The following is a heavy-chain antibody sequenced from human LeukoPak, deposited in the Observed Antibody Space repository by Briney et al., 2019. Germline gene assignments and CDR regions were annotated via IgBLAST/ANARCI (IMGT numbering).Heavy chain of an antibody. V-gene: IGHV3-30*02. CDR2: IRCDGTNK. CDR3: ARGTLNIPGEHGAFDY. Sequence: GSLRLSCAASGFTFSSYGMHWVRQAPGKGLEWVAFIRCDGTNKYYADSVKGRFTVSRDNARNSLYLQMSSLRADDTAVYYCARGTLNIPGEHGAFDYWGQGTLVTVSS. J-gene: IGHJ4*02. CDR1: GFTFSSYG. D-gene: IGHD1-14*01.